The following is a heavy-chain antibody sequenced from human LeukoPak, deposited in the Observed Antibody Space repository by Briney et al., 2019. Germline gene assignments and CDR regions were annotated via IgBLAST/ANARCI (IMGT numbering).Heavy chain of an antibody. Sequence: PSETLSLTCTVSGGSITSYYWSWIRQPPGKGLEGIGYIYYSGSSNYNPSLKSRVTISVDMSKNQFSLKLTSVTAADTAVYYCARLMNIAAADFWGQGTLVTVSS. CDR1: GGSITSYY. D-gene: IGHD6-13*01. V-gene: IGHV4-59*08. CDR2: IYYSGSS. J-gene: IGHJ4*02. CDR3: ARLMNIAAADF.